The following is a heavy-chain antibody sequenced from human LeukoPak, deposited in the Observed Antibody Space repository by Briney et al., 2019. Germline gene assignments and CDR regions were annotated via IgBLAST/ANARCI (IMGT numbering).Heavy chain of an antibody. CDR1: GFTFSSYW. V-gene: IGHV3-7*01. D-gene: IGHD3-10*01. J-gene: IGHJ4*02. Sequence: GSLRLSCAASGFTFSSYWMSWVRQAPGKGLEWVANIKQDGSEKYYVDSVKGRFTISRDNAKNSLYLQMNSLRAEDTAVYYCARIRVMDLYYFDYWGQGTLVTVSS. CDR2: IKQDGSEK. CDR3: ARIRVMDLYYFDY.